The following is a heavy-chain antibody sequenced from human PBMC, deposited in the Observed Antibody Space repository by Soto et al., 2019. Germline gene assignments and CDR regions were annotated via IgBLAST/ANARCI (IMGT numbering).Heavy chain of an antibody. V-gene: IGHV3-66*04. D-gene: IGHD5-18*01. CDR2: IYSGGST. CDR3: ARHGYNYGGGYFDY. Sequence: GGSLRLSCAASGVTVSSNYMSWVRQAPGKGLEWVSVIYSGGSTYYADSVKGRFTISRDNSRNTLYLQMNSLRAEDTAVYYCARHGYNYGGGYFDYWGQGTLVTVSS. CDR1: GVTVSSNY. J-gene: IGHJ4*02.